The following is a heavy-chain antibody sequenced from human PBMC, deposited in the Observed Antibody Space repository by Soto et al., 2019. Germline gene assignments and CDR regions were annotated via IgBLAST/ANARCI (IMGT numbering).Heavy chain of an antibody. V-gene: IGHV3-66*04. D-gene: IGHD5-18*01. CDR2: IYSGGST. CDR3: ARHGYNYGGGYFDY. Sequence: GGSLRLSCAASGVTVSSNYMSWVRQAPGKGLEWVSVIYSGGSTYYADSVKGRFTISRDNSRNTLYLQMNSLRAEDTAVYYCARHGYNYGGGYFDYWGQGTLVTVSS. CDR1: GVTVSSNY. J-gene: IGHJ4*02.